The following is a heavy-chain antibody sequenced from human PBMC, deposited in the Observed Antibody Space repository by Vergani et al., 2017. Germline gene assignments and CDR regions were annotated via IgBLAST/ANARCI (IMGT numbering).Heavy chain of an antibody. V-gene: IGHV7-4-1*02. J-gene: IGHJ6*02. D-gene: IGHD5-18*01. CDR1: GYTFTGYA. Sequence: QVQLVQSGSELKKPGASVKVSCKASGYTFTGYAMNWVRQAPGQGLEWVGWINTNTGNPTYAQGFTGRFVFSLDTSFSTAYLQISSLKAEDTAVYYCAKDQGSGYSYGDYYYGMDVWGQGTTVTVSS. CDR2: INTNTGNP. CDR3: AKDQGSGYSYGDYYYGMDV.